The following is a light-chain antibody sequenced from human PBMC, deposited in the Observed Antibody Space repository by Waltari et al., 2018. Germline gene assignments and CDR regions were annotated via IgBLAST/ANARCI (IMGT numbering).Light chain of an antibody. CDR2: SVN. J-gene: IGLJ2*01. Sequence: QSALSQPRPVSGSPGPSVTTSCPGTSSDVGASNYVSWYQQHPGKAPELIIYSVNKRPSGVPDRFSGSKSANTASLTIFGLQADDEANYYCCSFAGGQSVIFGGGTELTVL. CDR1: SSDVGASNY. V-gene: IGLV2-11*01. CDR3: CSFAGGQSVI.